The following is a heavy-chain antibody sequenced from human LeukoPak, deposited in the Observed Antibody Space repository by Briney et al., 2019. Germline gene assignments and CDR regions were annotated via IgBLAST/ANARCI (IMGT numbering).Heavy chain of an antibody. CDR2: INPNSGGT. CDR3: ARDLGVGATRAPDY. J-gene: IGHJ4*02. V-gene: IGHV1-2*06. Sequence: ASVKVSCKASGYTFTDYYMHWVRQAPGQGLEWMGRINPNSGGTNYAQKFQGRVTMTRDTSISTAYMELSRLRSDDTAVYYCARDLGVGATRAPDYWGQGTLVTVSS. CDR1: GYTFTDYY. D-gene: IGHD1-26*01.